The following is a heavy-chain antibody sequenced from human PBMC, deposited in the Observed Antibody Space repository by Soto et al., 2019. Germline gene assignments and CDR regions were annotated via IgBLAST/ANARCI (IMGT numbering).Heavy chain of an antibody. Sequence: GESLKISCKGSGYSFTSYWIGWVRQMPGKGLEWMGIIYPGDSDTRYSPSFQGQVTISADKSISTAYLQWSSLKASDTAMYYCARRPPWGATTGHYYYGVDVWGQGTTVTVSS. V-gene: IGHV5-51*01. D-gene: IGHD1-26*01. CDR1: GYSFTSYW. CDR3: ARRPPWGATTGHYYYGVDV. J-gene: IGHJ6*02. CDR2: IYPGDSDT.